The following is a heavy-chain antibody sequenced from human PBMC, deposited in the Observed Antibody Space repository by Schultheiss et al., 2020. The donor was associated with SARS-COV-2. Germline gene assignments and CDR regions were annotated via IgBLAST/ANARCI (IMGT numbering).Heavy chain of an antibody. J-gene: IGHJ4*02. CDR2: IYHSGST. CDR1: GGSISSYY. CDR3: ARWSYSSGWYYFDY. V-gene: IGHV4-59*12. D-gene: IGHD6-19*01. Sequence: SETLSLTCTVSGGSISSYYWGWIRQPPGKGLEWIGSIYHSGSTNYNPSLKSRVTISVDTSKNQFSLKLSSVTAADTAVYYCARWSYSSGWYYFDYWGQGTLVTVSS.